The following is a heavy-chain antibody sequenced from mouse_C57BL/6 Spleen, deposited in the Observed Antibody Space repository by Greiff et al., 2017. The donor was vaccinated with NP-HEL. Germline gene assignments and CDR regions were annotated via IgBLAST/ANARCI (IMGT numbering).Heavy chain of an antibody. D-gene: IGHD1-1*01. V-gene: IGHV1-5*01. J-gene: IGHJ2*01. CDR2: IYPGNSDT. Sequence: VQLQQSGTVLARPGASVKMSCKTSGYTFTSYWMHWVKQRPGQGLEWIGAIYPGNSDTSYNQKFKGKAKLTAVTSASTAYMELSSLTNEDSAVYCCTRGEITTVVVGDYFDYWGQGTTLTVSS. CDR1: GYTFTSYW. CDR3: TRGEITTVVVGDYFDY.